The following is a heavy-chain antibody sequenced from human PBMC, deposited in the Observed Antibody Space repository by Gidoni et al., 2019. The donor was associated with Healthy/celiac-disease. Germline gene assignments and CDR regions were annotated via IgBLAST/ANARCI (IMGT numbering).Heavy chain of an antibody. J-gene: IGHJ5*02. CDR3: ARAHSITMIVAAYWFDP. D-gene: IGHD3-22*01. V-gene: IGHV1-69*01. CDR1: GGTFTSHA. Sequence: QVQLVQSGAEVKKPWSSVKVSCKASGGTFTSHANSWVRQAPGQGLEWLGGIIPIFGTANYAQKFQGRVTITADESTSTAYMELSSLRSEDTAVYYCARAHSITMIVAAYWFDPWGQGTLVTVSS. CDR2: IIPIFGTA.